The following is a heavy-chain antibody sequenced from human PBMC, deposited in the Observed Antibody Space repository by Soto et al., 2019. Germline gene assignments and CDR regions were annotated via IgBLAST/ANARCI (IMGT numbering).Heavy chain of an antibody. D-gene: IGHD3-9*01. CDR2: MNPNSGNT. J-gene: IGHJ4*02. CDR1: GYTFTSYD. V-gene: IGHV1-8*01. CDR3: ARAGYFDWLFITNFDY. Sequence: ASVKVSCKASGYTFTSYDINWVRQATGQGLEWMGWMNPNSGNTGYAQKFQGRVTMTRNTSISTAYMELSSLRSEDTAVYYCARAGYFDWLFITNFDYWGQGTLVTVSS.